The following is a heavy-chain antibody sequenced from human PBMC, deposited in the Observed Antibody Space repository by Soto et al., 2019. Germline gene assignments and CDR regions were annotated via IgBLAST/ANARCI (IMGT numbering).Heavy chain of an antibody. V-gene: IGHV3-30*18. J-gene: IGHJ5*02. D-gene: IGHD3-3*01. CDR1: GFTFSSYG. Sequence: GGSLRLSCAASGFTFSSYGMHWVRQAPGKGLEWVAVISYDGSNKYYADSVKGRFTITRDNSKNTLYLQMNSLRAEDTAVYYCAKDLLEDFWSLGGGNWFDPWGQGTLVTVSS. CDR3: AKDLLEDFWSLGGGNWFDP. CDR2: ISYDGSNK.